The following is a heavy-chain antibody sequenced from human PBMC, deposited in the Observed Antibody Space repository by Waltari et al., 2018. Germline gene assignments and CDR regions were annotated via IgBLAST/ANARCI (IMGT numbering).Heavy chain of an antibody. CDR2: ISPSSSTI. J-gene: IGHJ4*02. Sequence: EVQLVESGGGLVQPGGSRRRSCSSSGFPFRSYGMNWVRQAPGKGLEWVSYISPSSSTITYADSMKGRFTISRDNAKNSLYLQMNSLRADDTAVYYCVREYDSGGAGYWGQGTLVTVSS. D-gene: IGHD3-22*01. V-gene: IGHV3-48*04. CDR1: GFPFRSYG. CDR3: VREYDSGGAGY.